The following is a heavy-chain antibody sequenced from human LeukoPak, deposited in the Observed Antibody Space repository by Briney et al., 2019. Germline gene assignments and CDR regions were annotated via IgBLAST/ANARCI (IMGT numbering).Heavy chain of an antibody. D-gene: IGHD3-10*01. Sequence: GRSLRLSCAASGFTFSSYAMNWVRQAPGKGLEWVAVISYDGSNKYYADSVKGRFTISRDDAKNTLYLQMNSLRTEDTAVYYCAKDRGRLDYYFEYWGPGTLVTVSS. CDR1: GFTFSSYA. J-gene: IGHJ4*02. CDR3: AKDRGRLDYYFEY. V-gene: IGHV3-30-3*01. CDR2: ISYDGSNK.